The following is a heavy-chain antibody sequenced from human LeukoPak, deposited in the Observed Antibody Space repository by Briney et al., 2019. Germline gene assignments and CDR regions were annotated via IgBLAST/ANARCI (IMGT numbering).Heavy chain of an antibody. CDR1: GFTFSTLP. Sequence: GGSLRLSCSASGFTFSTLPMHWVRQAPGKGLEYVSGSSSNGGSTYYADSVKGRFTISRDNSKNTLYLQMSSLRPEDTAVYYCVNQISGWVYWGQGTLVTVSS. J-gene: IGHJ4*02. D-gene: IGHD6-19*01. V-gene: IGHV3-64D*06. CDR2: SSSNGGST. CDR3: VNQISGWVY.